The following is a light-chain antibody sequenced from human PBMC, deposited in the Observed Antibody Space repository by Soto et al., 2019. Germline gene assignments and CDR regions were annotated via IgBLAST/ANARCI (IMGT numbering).Light chain of an antibody. Sequence: DIQMTQSPSTLSASVGDRVTITCRASQSISSWLAWYQQKPGKAPKLLIYDASSLQSGVPSRFSGSGSGTEFTLSINSLQPDDFATYYCQQCYIYWTFGQGTKV. CDR3: QQCYIYWT. V-gene: IGKV1-5*01. J-gene: IGKJ1*01. CDR1: QSISSW. CDR2: DAS.